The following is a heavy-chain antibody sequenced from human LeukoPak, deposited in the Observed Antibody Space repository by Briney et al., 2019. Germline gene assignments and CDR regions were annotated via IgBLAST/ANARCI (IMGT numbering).Heavy chain of an antibody. D-gene: IGHD3-10*01. CDR1: GFNFDDSW. CDR2: IKNDGTEK. V-gene: IGHV3-7*01. Sequence: QPGGSLRLSCAASGFNFDDSWMTWVRQAPGKGLEWVANIKNDGTEKYYADFVKGRFTISRDNVESFLFLQMDSLRADDTAVYYCTRDRGFGADDYWGRGSLVSVSS. J-gene: IGHJ4*02. CDR3: TRDRGFGADDY.